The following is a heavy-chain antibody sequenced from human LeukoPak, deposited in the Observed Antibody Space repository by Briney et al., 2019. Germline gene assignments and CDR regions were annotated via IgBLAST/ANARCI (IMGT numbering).Heavy chain of an antibody. CDR2: ISSSSSYI. D-gene: IGHD3-22*01. J-gene: IGHJ5*02. CDR1: GFTFSRYS. V-gene: IGHV3-21*01. Sequence: GGSLRLSCAASGFTFSRYSMNWVRQAPGKGLEWVSSISSSSSYIYYADSVKGRFTISRDNAKNSLYLQMNSLRAEDTAVYYCARDPLGVVVPGWFDPWGQGTLVTVSS. CDR3: ARDPLGVVVPGWFDP.